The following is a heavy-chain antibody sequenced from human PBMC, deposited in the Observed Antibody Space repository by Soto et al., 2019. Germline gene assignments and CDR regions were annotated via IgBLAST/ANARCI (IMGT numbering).Heavy chain of an antibody. V-gene: IGHV3-21*01. Sequence: EVQLVESGGGLVKPGGSLRLSFAASGFTFSSYSMNWVRQAPGKGLEWVSSISSSSSYIYYADSVKGRFTISRDNAKNSLYLQMNSLRAEDTAVYYCARERRRDYVFDYWGQGTLVTVSS. CDR3: ARERRRDYVFDY. CDR2: ISSSSSYI. J-gene: IGHJ4*02. D-gene: IGHD4-17*01. CDR1: GFTFSSYS.